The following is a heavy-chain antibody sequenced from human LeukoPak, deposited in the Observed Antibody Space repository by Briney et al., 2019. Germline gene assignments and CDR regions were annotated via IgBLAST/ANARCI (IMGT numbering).Heavy chain of an antibody. J-gene: IGHJ4*02. V-gene: IGHV1-2*02. CDR2: INPSSGGT. Sequence: ASVKVSCRASGYTFIAYYMHWVRQAPGQGLEWMGWINPSSGGTNYAQKFQGRVTMTGDTSISTAYMELSELRSDDTAVYYCAGQKDPRPIDYWGQGTLITVSS. CDR1: GYTFIAYY. CDR3: AGQKDPRPIDY.